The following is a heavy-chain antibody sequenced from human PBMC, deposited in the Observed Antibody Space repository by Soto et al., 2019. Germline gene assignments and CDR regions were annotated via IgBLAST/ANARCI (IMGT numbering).Heavy chain of an antibody. D-gene: IGHD6-19*01. CDR1: GYSFTSYW. J-gene: IGHJ4*02. CDR3: ARHVAPGPAVAGGTAVDY. CDR2: IYPGDSDT. V-gene: IGHV5-51*01. Sequence: GESLKISCKGSGYSFTSYWVGWVRQMPGKGLEWMGIIYPGDSDTRYSPSFQGQVTISADKSISTAYLQWSSLKASDTAMYYCARHVAPGPAVAGGTAVDYWGQGTLVTVSS.